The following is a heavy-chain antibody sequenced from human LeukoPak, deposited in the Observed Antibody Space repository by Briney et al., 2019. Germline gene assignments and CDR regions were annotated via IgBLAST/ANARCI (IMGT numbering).Heavy chain of an antibody. CDR2: ISYDGSNK. D-gene: IGHD1-26*01. J-gene: IGHJ5*02. Sequence: GRSLRLSCAASGFTFSSYAMHWVRQAPGKGLEWVAVISYDGSNKYYADSVKGRFTISRDNSKNTLYLQMNSLRAEDTAVYYCARDHSGSSKRFDPWGQGTLVTVSS. CDR1: GFTFSSYA. CDR3: ARDHSGSSKRFDP. V-gene: IGHV3-30*04.